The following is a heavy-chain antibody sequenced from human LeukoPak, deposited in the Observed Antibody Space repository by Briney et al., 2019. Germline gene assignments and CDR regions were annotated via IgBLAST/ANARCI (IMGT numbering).Heavy chain of an antibody. Sequence: PGGSLRLSCAASGFTFNNFAMTWVRQAPGKGLEWVATLSDNGVRTYHADSVKGRFTISRDNSKNTLYLQMNSLRAEDTAVYYCAREDTAMKYFDYWGQGTLVTVSS. CDR1: GFTFNNFA. CDR3: AREDTAMKYFDY. V-gene: IGHV3-23*01. J-gene: IGHJ4*02. D-gene: IGHD5-18*01. CDR2: LSDNGVRT.